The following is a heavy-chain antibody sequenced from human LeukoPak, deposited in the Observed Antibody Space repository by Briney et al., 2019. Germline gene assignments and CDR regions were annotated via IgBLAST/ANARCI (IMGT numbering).Heavy chain of an antibody. Sequence: SETLSLTCTVSGGSISSYYWSWIRQPPGKGLEWIGYIYYSGSTNYNPSLKSRVTISVDTSKNQFSLKLSSVTAADTALYNCARMVVVTRHFQHWGQGTLVTVSS. CDR1: GGSISSYY. J-gene: IGHJ1*01. V-gene: IGHV4-59*01. CDR3: ARMVVVTRHFQH. D-gene: IGHD4-23*01. CDR2: IYYSGST.